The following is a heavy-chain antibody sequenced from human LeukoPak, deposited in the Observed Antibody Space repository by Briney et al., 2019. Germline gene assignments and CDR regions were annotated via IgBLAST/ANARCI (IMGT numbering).Heavy chain of an antibody. D-gene: IGHD2/OR15-2a*01. CDR2: IADDDNT. CDR3: VRDNREGAFDI. J-gene: IGHJ3*02. V-gene: IGHV1-3*03. Sequence: GASVKVSCKASGYSFSTYAVHWVRQAPGQRLEWMGWIADDDNTKYSQDLQGRFTITRDTSASTAYMELSSLRSDDMAVYYCVRDNREGAFDIWGQGTMVTVSP. CDR1: GYSFSTYA.